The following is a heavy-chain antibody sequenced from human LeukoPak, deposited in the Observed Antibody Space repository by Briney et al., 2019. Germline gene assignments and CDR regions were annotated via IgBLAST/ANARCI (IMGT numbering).Heavy chain of an antibody. CDR2: ISYDGSDE. V-gene: IGHV3-30-3*01. CDR3: ARAPPQIHNYSMDV. J-gene: IGHJ6*02. CDR1: GFTFSSYA. Sequence: GGSLRLSCAASGFTFSSYAMHWVRQAPGKGLEWVAIISYDGSDEYYVDSVKGRFTISRDNSKNTLNLQMNSLRAEDTAVYHCARAPPQIHNYSMDVWGQGTTVTVSS. D-gene: IGHD5-24*01.